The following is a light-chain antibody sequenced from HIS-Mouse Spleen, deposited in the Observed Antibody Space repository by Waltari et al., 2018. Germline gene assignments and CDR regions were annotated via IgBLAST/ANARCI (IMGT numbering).Light chain of an antibody. J-gene: IGLJ1*01. CDR2: EGS. Sequence: QSALTQPASVSGSPGQSITISCTGTSSDVGSYNLVSWYQQHPGKAPKLMIYEGSKRPSGVSNRVSGSKSGNTASLTISGLQAEDEADYYCCSYAGSSTVFGTGTKVTVL. CDR1: SSDVGSYNL. V-gene: IGLV2-23*03. CDR3: CSYAGSSTV.